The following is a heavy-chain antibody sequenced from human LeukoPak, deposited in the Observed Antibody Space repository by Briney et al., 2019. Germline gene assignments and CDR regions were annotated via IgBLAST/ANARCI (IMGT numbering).Heavy chain of an antibody. J-gene: IGHJ4*02. Sequence: GGSLRLSCAASGFTVSSNYMSWVRQAPGKGLEWVSVIYSGGSTYYADSVKGRFTISRDNSKNTLYLQMNSLRAEDTAVYYCASSGYDWEFDYWGQGTLVTVSS. CDR3: ASSGYDWEFDY. CDR1: GFTVSSNY. D-gene: IGHD5-12*01. CDR2: IYSGGST. V-gene: IGHV3-53*01.